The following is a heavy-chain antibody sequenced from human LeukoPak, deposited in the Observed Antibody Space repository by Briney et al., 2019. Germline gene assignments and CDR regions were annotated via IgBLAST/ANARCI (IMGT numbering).Heavy chain of an antibody. D-gene: IGHD1-14*01. CDR3: AKRITVSAGFSFDS. Sequence: GGSLRLSCVGSGFSVRSFAMSWVRQAPGKGLEWVSSVSGGGTTTWYADSVKGRFSISRDDSKNMQFLQMNSLRPEDTALYFCAKRITVSAGFSFDSWGQGILVTVSS. CDR1: GFSVRSFA. J-gene: IGHJ4*02. V-gene: IGHV3-23*01. CDR2: VSGGGTTT.